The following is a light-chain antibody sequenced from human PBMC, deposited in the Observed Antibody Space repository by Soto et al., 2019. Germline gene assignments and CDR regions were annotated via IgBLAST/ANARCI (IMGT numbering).Light chain of an antibody. CDR2: GAS. J-gene: IGKJ1*01. Sequence: DIQMTQSPSSLSASVGARVTITCRASQGISDFLAWYQQKPGKVPKVLIYGASTLQSGVPSRFSGSGSGTDFTLTLTSLQPEDVATYYCQKYDTAPWTFGQGTKVEIK. V-gene: IGKV1-27*01. CDR3: QKYDTAPWT. CDR1: QGISDF.